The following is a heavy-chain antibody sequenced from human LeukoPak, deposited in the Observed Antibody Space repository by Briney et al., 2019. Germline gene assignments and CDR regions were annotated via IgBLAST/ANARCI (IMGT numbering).Heavy chain of an antibody. D-gene: IGHD3-10*01. Sequence: GRSLRLSCAASGFTFDDYAMHWVRQAPGKGLEWVSGISWNSGSIGYADSVKGRFTISRDNAKNSLYLQMNSLRAEDMALYYCAKGGRYGSGSYYPIDYWGQGTLVTVSS. CDR3: AKGGRYGSGSYYPIDY. J-gene: IGHJ4*02. CDR1: GFTFDDYA. V-gene: IGHV3-9*03. CDR2: ISWNSGSI.